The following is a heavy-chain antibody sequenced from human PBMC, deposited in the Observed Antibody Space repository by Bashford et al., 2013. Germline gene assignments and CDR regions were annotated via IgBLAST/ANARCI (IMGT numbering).Heavy chain of an antibody. Sequence: GGSLRLSCVASDFNVGRKYMTWVARVPGKGLEWVSSIYTGDGTDYSDSVKGRFTVSRATSRNTLYLQMNSLRVDDTAVYYCASRHSGDYPFFDFWGPGTLVTVSS. V-gene: IGHV3-53*01. J-gene: IGHJ4*02. D-gene: IGHD4-17*01. CDR1: DFNVGRKY. CDR3: ASRHSGDYPFFDF. CDR2: IYTGDGT.